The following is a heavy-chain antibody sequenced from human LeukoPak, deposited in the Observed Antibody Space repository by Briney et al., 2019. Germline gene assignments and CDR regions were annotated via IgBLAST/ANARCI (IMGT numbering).Heavy chain of an antibody. J-gene: IGHJ4*02. CDR3: ARDRYFDWLPFGLDY. CDR1: GGSISSSSYY. Sequence: SETLSLTCTVSGGSISSSSYYWGWIRQPPGKGLEWIGSIYYSGSTYYNPSLKSRVTISVDTSKNQFSLKLSSVTAADTAVYYCARDRYFDWLPFGLDYWGQGTLVTVPS. CDR2: IYYSGST. D-gene: IGHD3-9*01. V-gene: IGHV4-39*07.